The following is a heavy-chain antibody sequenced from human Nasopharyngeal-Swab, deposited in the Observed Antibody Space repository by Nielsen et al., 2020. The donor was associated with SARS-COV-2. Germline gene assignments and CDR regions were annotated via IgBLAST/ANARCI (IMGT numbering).Heavy chain of an antibody. V-gene: IGHV3-13*01. D-gene: IGHD2-15*01. J-gene: IGHJ6*02. CDR1: GFTFSSSD. CDR2: IGTAGDT. Sequence: ESLKISCSASGFTFSSSDMHWVRQATGKGLEWVSAIGTAGDTYYPGSVKGRFTIPRENAKNSLYLQMNSLRAGDTAVYYCARERTDCSGGSCYSYGMDVWGQGTTVTVSS. CDR3: ARERTDCSGGSCYSYGMDV.